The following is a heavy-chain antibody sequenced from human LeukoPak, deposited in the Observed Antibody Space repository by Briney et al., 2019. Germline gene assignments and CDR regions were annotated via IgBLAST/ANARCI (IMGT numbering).Heavy chain of an antibody. J-gene: IGHJ4*02. CDR3: ARVGRYYDSTGSLDY. CDR1: GGTFSSYA. Sequence: SVKVSCKASGGTFSSYAISWVRQAPGQGLEWMGRIIPILGIANYAQKFQGRVTITADKSTSTAYMELSSLRSDDTAVYYCARVGRYYDSTGSLDYWGQGTLVTVSS. D-gene: IGHD3-22*01. CDR2: IIPILGIA. V-gene: IGHV1-69*04.